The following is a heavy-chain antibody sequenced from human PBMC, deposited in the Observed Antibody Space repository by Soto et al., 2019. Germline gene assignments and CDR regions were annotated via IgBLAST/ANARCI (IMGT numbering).Heavy chain of an antibody. CDR3: ARHDCSGGRCYLDFDC. D-gene: IGHD2-15*01. CDR2: IYDSGTT. J-gene: IGHJ4*02. V-gene: IGHV4-59*08. Sequence: SETLSLTCTVSGASIRGYYWSWIRQPPGKGLEWIAYIYDSGTTNYNPSLKSRVSISVDTSKNQVSLKLSSVTAADTAVYYCARHDCSGGRCYLDFDCWGQGTLVTVSS. CDR1: GASIRGYY.